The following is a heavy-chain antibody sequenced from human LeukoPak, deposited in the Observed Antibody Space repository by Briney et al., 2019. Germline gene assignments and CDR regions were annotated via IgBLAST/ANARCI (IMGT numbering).Heavy chain of an antibody. D-gene: IGHD3-22*01. Sequence: GGSLRLSCAASGFTFSSYAMSWVRQAPGKGLEWVSAISGSGGSTYYADSVKGRFTISRDNSKNTLCLQMNSLRAEDTAVYYCASADYYDSRAYFDYWGQGTLVTVSS. CDR3: ASADYYDSRAYFDY. V-gene: IGHV3-23*01. CDR1: GFTFSSYA. CDR2: ISGSGGST. J-gene: IGHJ4*02.